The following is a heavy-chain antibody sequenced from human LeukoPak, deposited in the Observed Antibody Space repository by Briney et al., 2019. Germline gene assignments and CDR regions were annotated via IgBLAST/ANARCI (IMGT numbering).Heavy chain of an antibody. V-gene: IGHV3-33*01. J-gene: IGHJ4*02. CDR3: ARSTAVRSSIITTWSPLSY. Sequence: GRSLRLSCAASGFTFSSYDMHWVRQAPGRGLEWVAVIWYDGSNKYYADSVKGRFTISRDNSKNTLYLQMNSLGAGDTAVYYCARSTAVRSSIITTWSPLSYWGQGALVTVSS. D-gene: IGHD2-21*02. CDR2: IWYDGSNK. CDR1: GFTFSSYD.